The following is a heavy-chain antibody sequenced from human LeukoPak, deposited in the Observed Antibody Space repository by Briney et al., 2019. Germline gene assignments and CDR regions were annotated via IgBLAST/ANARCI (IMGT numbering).Heavy chain of an antibody. CDR3: AKSRNAYYFAMDV. Sequence: PGGSLRLSCAASGFTFDSYAMSWARQAPGKGLEWVPLISITGADTYYADSVEGRFTVSRDNSKNMIYLQMNSLRAEDTAVYYCAKSRNAYYFAMDVWGLGTTVTVSS. CDR2: ISITGADT. CDR1: GFTFDSYA. V-gene: IGHV3-23*01. D-gene: IGHD1-1*01. J-gene: IGHJ6*02.